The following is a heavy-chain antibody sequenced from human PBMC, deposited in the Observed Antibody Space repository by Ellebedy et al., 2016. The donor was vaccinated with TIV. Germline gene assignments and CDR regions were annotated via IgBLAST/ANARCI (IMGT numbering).Heavy chain of an antibody. V-gene: IGHV1-18*04. D-gene: IGHD3-22*01. CDR2: ISAYNGNT. CDR3: ARGASRGVYYDSSGYYLY. J-gene: IGHJ4*02. CDR1: GYSFTSYG. Sequence: ASVKVSCKASGYSFTSYGISWVRQAPGQGLEWMGWISAYNGNTNYAQKLQGRVTMTTDTSTSTAYMELRSLRSDDTAVYYCARGASRGVYYDSSGYYLYWGQGTLVTVSS.